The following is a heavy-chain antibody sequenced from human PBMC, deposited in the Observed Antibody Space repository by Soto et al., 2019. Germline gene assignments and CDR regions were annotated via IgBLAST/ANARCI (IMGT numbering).Heavy chain of an antibody. CDR1: GFTFSSYS. CDR2: ISSRSSYI. Sequence: EVQLVESGGGLVKPGGSLRLSCAASGFTFSSYSMNWVRQAPGKGLEWVSSISSRSSYIYYAASVKGRYTISRDNATIYEYLQLKSLRAGDTAVYYCARVGGCSCGSCSSFDYWGQGTLVTVSS. J-gene: IGHJ4*02. V-gene: IGHV3-21*01. D-gene: IGHD2-15*01. CDR3: ARVGGCSCGSCSSFDY.